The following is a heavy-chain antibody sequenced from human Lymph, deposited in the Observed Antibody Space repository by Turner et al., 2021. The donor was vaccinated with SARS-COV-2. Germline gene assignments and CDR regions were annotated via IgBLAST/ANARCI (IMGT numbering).Heavy chain of an antibody. CDR1: GYTFTRYD. V-gene: IGHV1-8*01. D-gene: IGHD3-9*01. CDR2: MDPNRSNT. CDR3: ARAAQLTVWFDP. J-gene: IGHJ5*02. Sequence: QVQLVQSGAEVKKPGAAVKVSCMASGYTFTRYDINWVRQATGQGLEWMGWMDPNRSNTGYAQKFQGRVTMTRNTSISTAYMELSSLRSEDTAVYYCARAAQLTVWFDPWGQGTLVTVSS.